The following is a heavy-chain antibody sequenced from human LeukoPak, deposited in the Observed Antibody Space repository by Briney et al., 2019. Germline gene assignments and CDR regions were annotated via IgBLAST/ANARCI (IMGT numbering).Heavy chain of an antibody. CDR2: ISSSGSTI. V-gene: IGHV3-11*01. Sequence: PGGSLRLSCAASGFTFSDYYMSWIRQAPGMGLEWVSYISSSGSTIYYADSVKGRFTISRDNAKNSLYLQMNSLRAEDTAVYYCARDRPGENYYYMDVWGKGTTVTVSS. J-gene: IGHJ6*03. CDR3: ARDRPGENYYYMDV. CDR1: GFTFSDYY. D-gene: IGHD7-27*01.